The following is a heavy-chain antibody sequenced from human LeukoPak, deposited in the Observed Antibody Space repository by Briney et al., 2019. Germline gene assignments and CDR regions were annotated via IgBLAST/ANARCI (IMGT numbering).Heavy chain of an antibody. V-gene: IGHV3-7*05. CDR3: ARLKLMVAPDY. Sequence: GGSLRLSCAASGFTFSSYWMNWVRQAPGKGLEWVANIKQDGSEKYYVDSVKGRFTISRDNAKNSLYLQMYSLRAEDTAVYYCARLKLMVAPDYWGQGTLVTVSS. CDR2: IKQDGSEK. J-gene: IGHJ4*02. D-gene: IGHD2-8*01. CDR1: GFTFSSYW.